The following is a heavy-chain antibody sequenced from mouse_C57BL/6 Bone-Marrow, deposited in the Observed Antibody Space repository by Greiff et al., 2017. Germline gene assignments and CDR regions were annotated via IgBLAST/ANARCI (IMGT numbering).Heavy chain of an antibody. CDR1: GFTFSSYG. CDR3: ARHWDGYAMDY. V-gene: IGHV5-6*01. CDR2: ISSGGSYT. Sequence: EVQRVESGGDLVKPGGSLKLSCAASGFTFSSYGMSWVRQTPDKRLEWVATISSGGSYTYYPDSVKGRFTISRDNAKNTLYLQMCSLKSEYTAMYYCARHWDGYAMDYWGQGTSVTVSS. D-gene: IGHD4-1*01. J-gene: IGHJ4*01.